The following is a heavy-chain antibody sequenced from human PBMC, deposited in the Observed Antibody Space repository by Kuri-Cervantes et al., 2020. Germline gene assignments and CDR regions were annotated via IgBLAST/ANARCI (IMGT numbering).Heavy chain of an antibody. CDR3: ASARYSYDFDY. CDR2: VFHTGTA. V-gene: IGHV4-38-2*01. J-gene: IGHJ4*02. D-gene: IGHD5-18*01. Sequence: SETLSLTCDVFGYPISTGYYWGWVRQPPGKGLECIGSVFHTGTAYYNPSLRSRVTISVDTSKNQFSLRLSSVTAADTAVYYCASARYSYDFDYWGQGTLVTVSS. CDR1: GYPISTGYY.